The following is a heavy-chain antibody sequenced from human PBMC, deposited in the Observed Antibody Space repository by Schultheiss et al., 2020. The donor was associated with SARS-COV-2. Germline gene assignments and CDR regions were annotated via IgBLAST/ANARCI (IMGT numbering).Heavy chain of an antibody. CDR2: IYYSGST. CDR3: ASNLYSNYYFDN. V-gene: IGHV4-39*01. CDR1: GGSFSGYY. Sequence: SETLSLTCAVYGGSFSGYYWGWIRQPPGKGLEWIGSIYYSGSTYYNPSLKSRVTISVDTSKNQFSLKLSSVTAADTAVYYCASNLYSNYYFDNWGQGTLVTVSS. J-gene: IGHJ4*02. D-gene: IGHD4-11*01.